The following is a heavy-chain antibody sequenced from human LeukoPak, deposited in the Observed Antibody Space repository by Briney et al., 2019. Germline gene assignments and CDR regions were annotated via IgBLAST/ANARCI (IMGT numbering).Heavy chain of an antibody. CDR2: INPNSGGT. D-gene: IGHD3-22*01. J-gene: IGHJ4*02. V-gene: IGHV1-2*02. CDR3: ARRCDTSSYYTYYFDY. Sequence: ASVKVSCKASGYTFTAYYIHWVRQAPGQGLEWMGWINPNSGGTNYAQKFQGRVTMTRDTSICTAYMELSRLRSDDTAVYFCARRCDTSSYYTYYFDYWGQGTLVTVSS. CDR1: GYTFTAYY.